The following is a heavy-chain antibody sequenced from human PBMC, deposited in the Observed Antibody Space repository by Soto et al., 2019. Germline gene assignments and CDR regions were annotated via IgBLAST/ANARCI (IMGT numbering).Heavy chain of an antibody. CDR3: ARMLYGEVAAAGPRFDP. D-gene: IGHD6-13*01. CDR1: GFSLSTSGMC. CDR2: IDWDDDK. V-gene: IGHV2-70*01. J-gene: IGHJ5*02. Sequence: SGPTLVNPTQTLRLTCTFSGFSLSTSGMCVSWIRQPPGKALEWLALIDWDDDKYYSTSLKTRLTISKDTSKNQVVLTMTNMDPVDAATYYCARMLYGEVAAAGPRFDPWGQGTLVPVSS.